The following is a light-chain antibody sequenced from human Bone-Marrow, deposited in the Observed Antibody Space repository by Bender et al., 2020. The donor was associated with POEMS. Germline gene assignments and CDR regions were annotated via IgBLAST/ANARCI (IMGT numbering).Light chain of an antibody. CDR2: YDD. Sequence: QSVVPQPPSLSEAPRQRVTISCFGRSPNIGNHGVNWYQQLPVDAPKLLLYYDDLLTPGVSDRFSASKSGTSASLAISELQSEDEALYYCADGDDRLGGWIFGGGSKLTV. CDR3: ADGDDRLGGWI. V-gene: IGLV1-36*01. CDR1: SPNIGNHG. J-gene: IGLJ2*01.